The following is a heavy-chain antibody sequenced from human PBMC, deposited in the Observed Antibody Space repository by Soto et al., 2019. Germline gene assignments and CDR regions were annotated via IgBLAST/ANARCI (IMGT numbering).Heavy chain of an antibody. D-gene: IGHD3-22*01. V-gene: IGHV4-31*03. CDR1: GCSISSGGYY. CDR2: IYYSGST. J-gene: IGHJ4*02. Sequence: SESLSLACPVSGCSISSGGYYWSWIRQHPGKGLEWIGYIYYSGSTYYNPSLKSRVTISVDTSKNQFSLKLSSVTAADTAVYYCARESVYYYDSSGPDYWGQGTLVTVSS. CDR3: ARESVYYYDSSGPDY.